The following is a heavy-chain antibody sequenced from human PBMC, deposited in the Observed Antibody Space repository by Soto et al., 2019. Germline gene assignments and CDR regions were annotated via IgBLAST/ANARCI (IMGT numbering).Heavy chain of an antibody. D-gene: IGHD4-17*01. Sequence: EVQMVESGGGLVKPGGSLRLSCAASGFTFSTLSMNWVRQAPGKGLEWVSSMSSDSSYIYYADSVKGRFTISRDNAKNSLYLQMNSLRDEDTAVYYCMGADYDRYSYYAMDVWGQGTTVTVSS. CDR2: MSSDSSYI. CDR3: MGADYDRYSYYAMDV. V-gene: IGHV3-21*01. J-gene: IGHJ6*02. CDR1: GFTFSTLS.